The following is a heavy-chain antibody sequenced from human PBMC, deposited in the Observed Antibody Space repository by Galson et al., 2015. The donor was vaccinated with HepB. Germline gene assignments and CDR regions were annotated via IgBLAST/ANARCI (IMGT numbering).Heavy chain of an antibody. CDR3: ASQTLSLMIVGATTSFDY. D-gene: IGHD1-26*01. J-gene: IGHJ4*02. CDR2: IYYGGST. V-gene: IGHV4-39*07. CDR1: GGSISRSTYY. Sequence: ETLSLTCTVSGGSISRSTYYWGWIRQPPGKGLQWIGTIYYGGSTYYNPSLKRRVTISVDTSRNQFSLKLSSVTAADTTVYYCASQTLSLMIVGATTSFDYWGQGILVTVSS.